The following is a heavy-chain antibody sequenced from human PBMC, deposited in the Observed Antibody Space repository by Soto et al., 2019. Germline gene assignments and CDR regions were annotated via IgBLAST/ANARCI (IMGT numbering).Heavy chain of an antibody. Sequence: GGSLRLSFAASGFTFSSYAMSWVRQAPGKGLEWVSAISGSGGSTYYADSVKGRFTISRDNSKNTLYLQMNSLRAEDTAVYYCAKDPYYDSSGYYITVEYFQHWGQGTLVTVSS. CDR3: AKDPYYDSSGYYITVEYFQH. J-gene: IGHJ1*01. CDR1: GFTFSSYA. CDR2: ISGSGGST. V-gene: IGHV3-23*01. D-gene: IGHD3-22*01.